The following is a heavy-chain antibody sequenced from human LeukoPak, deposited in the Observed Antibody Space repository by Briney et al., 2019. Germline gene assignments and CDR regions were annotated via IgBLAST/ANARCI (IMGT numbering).Heavy chain of an antibody. CDR3: AKALGYYYDSSGSTLDY. CDR2: ISGTGVGT. Sequence: GGSLRLSCAASGFTFSNYAMTWVRQAPGKGLECVSTISGTGVGTYYADSVKGRFTISRDNSKNTLYLQMNSLRAEDTAVYYCAKALGYYYDSSGSTLDYWGQGTLVTGSS. V-gene: IGHV3-23*01. CDR1: GFTFSNYA. J-gene: IGHJ4*02. D-gene: IGHD3-22*01.